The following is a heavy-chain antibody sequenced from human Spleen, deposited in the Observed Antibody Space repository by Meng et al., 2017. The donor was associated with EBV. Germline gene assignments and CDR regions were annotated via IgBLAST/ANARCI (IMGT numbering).Heavy chain of an antibody. Sequence: VQLVRAGGSSVQPGGSLRLSCVASGFSFSSYWMHWVRQAPGKGLVWVSRTNENGRTTTYADSVKGRFTISRDNTKNTLYLQMNSLRAEDTAVYFCSRDLAGSDDDWGQGTLVTVSS. CDR3: SRDLAGSDDD. J-gene: IGHJ4*02. CDR2: TNENGRTT. D-gene: IGHD6-25*01. V-gene: IGHV3-74*01. CDR1: GFSFSSYW.